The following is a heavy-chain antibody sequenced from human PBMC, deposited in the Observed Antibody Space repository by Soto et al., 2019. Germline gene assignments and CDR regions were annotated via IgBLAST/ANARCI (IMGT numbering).Heavy chain of an antibody. CDR2: IYYSGST. CDR3: ARGYYGSESGGYYFDY. V-gene: IGHV4-61*01. D-gene: IGHD3-10*01. CDR1: GGSVSSGSHY. Sequence: SETLSLTCTVSGGSVSSGSHYWSWIRQPPGKGLEWIGYIYYSGSTNYNPSLKSRVIISVDTSKNQFSLNLSSVTAADTAVYYCARGYYGSESGGYYFDYWGQGTLVTVSS. J-gene: IGHJ4*02.